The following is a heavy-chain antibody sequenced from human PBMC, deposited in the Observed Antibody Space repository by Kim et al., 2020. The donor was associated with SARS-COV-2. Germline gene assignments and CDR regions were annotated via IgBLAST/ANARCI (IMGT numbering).Heavy chain of an antibody. D-gene: IGHD1-26*01. CDR2: IYSGGST. CDR3: AHAGGGSYFPTPYFDY. V-gene: IGHV3-53*01. Sequence: GGSLRLSCAASGFTVSSNYMSWVRQAPGKGLEWVSVIYSGGSTYYADSVKGRFTISRDNSKNTLYLQMNSLRAEDTAVYYCAHAGGGSYFPTPYFDYWGQGTLVTVSS. CDR1: GFTVSSNY. J-gene: IGHJ4*02.